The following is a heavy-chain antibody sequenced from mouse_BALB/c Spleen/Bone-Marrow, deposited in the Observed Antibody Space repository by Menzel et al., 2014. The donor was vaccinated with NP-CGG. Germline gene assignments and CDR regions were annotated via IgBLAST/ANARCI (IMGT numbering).Heavy chain of an antibody. J-gene: IGHJ2*01. V-gene: IGHV1-4*01. CDR2: INPSSGYT. Sequence: VQLQQSGAELARPGASVKMSCKASGYTFTSYAMHWVKQRPGQGLEWIGYINPSSGYTNYNQKFKDKATLTADKSSSTAHMQLSSLTSEDSAVYYCARESLYGSNYYWGQGITLTVSS. CDR1: GYTFTSYA. CDR3: ARESLYGSNYY. D-gene: IGHD1-1*01.